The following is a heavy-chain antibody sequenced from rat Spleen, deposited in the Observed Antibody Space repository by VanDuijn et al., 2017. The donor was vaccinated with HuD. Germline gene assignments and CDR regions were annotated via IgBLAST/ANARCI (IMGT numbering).Heavy chain of an antibody. Sequence: EVQLVESGGGLVQPGRSLKLSCAASGFTFSDYGMHWIRQAPTKGLEWVASISPSGGNTNYRNSLKGRFTISRDKAKNILYRQMDSLRSEDTATYYCARGAAQGYFDFAGPGTMVTVSS. V-gene: IGHV5-19*01. D-gene: IGHD1-2*01. CDR2: ISPSGGNT. CDR1: GFTFSDYG. CDR3: ARGAAQGYFDF. J-gene: IGHJ1*01.